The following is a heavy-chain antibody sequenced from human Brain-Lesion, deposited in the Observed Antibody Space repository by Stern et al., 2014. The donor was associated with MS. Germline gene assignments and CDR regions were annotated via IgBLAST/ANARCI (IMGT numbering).Heavy chain of an antibody. V-gene: IGHV4-39*01. J-gene: IGHJ4*02. CDR3: AKLWLGELPESPFDY. CDR2: IYYRGST. CDR1: GGSISSSSYY. D-gene: IGHD3-10*01. Sequence: VQLLESGPGLVKPSETLSLTCTVSGGSISSSSYYWGWIRQPPGKGLEWIGRIYYRGSTYYNPSLKSRVTIPVAPPKNLFPLRLGSVAAADTAVYFCAKLWLGELPESPFDYWGQGTLVTVSS.